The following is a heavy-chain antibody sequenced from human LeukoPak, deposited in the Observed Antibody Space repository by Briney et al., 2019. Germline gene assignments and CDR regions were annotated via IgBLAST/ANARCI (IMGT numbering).Heavy chain of an antibody. CDR2: IYPCRRN. D-gene: IGHD3-22*01. CDR1: GLHISSYY. J-gene: IGHJ6*02. Sequence: SETLSLMCTVSGLHISSYYWSWMRQPAGKGLEWIGCIYPCRRNNQNHSLQSRVTMSVDRYKHQFSLKLSSATASDTAVYYCAREATYYYDSSGYPSDYYHGMDVWGQGTTVTVSS. V-gene: IGHV4-4*07. CDR3: AREATYYYDSSGYPSDYYHGMDV.